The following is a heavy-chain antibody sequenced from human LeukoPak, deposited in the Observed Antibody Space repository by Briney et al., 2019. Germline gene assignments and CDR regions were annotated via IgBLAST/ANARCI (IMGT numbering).Heavy chain of an antibody. CDR3: ARGGVVPPDFDY. CDR1: GGSISSYY. CDR2: IYYSGST. D-gene: IGHD6-6*01. Sequence: SETLSLTCTVSGGSISSYYWSWIRQPPGKGLEWIGYIYYSGSTNYNPSLKSRVTISVDTSKNQFSLKLSSVTAADTAVYYCARGGVVPPDFDYWGQGTLVTVSS. V-gene: IGHV4-59*01. J-gene: IGHJ4*02.